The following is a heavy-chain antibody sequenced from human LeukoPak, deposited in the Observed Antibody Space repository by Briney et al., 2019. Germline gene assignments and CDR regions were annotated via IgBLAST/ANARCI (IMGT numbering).Heavy chain of an antibody. Sequence: ASVKVSCKASGYTFTGYYMHWVRQAPGQGLEWMGWINPNSGGTNYAQKFQGRVTITADKSTSTAYMELSSLRSEDTAVYYCAWPYYYDSSGYLLDIDAFDIWGQGTMVTVSS. D-gene: IGHD3-22*01. CDR2: INPNSGGT. CDR1: GYTFTGYY. J-gene: IGHJ3*02. V-gene: IGHV1-2*02. CDR3: AWPYYYDSSGYLLDIDAFDI.